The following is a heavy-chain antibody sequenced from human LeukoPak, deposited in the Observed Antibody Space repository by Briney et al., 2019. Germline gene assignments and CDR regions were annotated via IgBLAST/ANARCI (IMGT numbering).Heavy chain of an antibody. Sequence: PSETLSLTCTVSGGSISSYYWSWIRQPPGKGLEWIGYIYYSGSTNYNPSLKSRVTISVDTSKNQFSLRLNSVTPEDTAVYYCARLEGTSDYQYFDYWGQGTLVTVSS. J-gene: IGHJ4*02. CDR2: IYYSGST. CDR1: GGSISSYY. V-gene: IGHV4-59*12. CDR3: ARLEGTSDYQYFDY. D-gene: IGHD4-17*01.